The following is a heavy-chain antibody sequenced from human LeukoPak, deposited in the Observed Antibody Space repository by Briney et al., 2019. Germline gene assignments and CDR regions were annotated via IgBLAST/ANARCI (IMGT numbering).Heavy chain of an antibody. D-gene: IGHD1-26*01. CDR3: AKLGIGSTTRAWFDP. CDR2: INPNSGDT. J-gene: IGHJ5*02. CDR1: GYTFTAYY. V-gene: IGHV1-2*06. Sequence: GASVKVSCKASGYTFTAYYMHWVRQAPGQGLEWMGRINPNSGDTNYAQKFQGSVTLTRDTSINTAYMELSRLRSDDTAVYYCAKLGIGSTTRAWFDPWGQGTLVTVSS.